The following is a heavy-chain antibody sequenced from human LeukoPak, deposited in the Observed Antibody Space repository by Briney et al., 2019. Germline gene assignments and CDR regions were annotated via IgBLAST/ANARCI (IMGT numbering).Heavy chain of an antibody. Sequence: GGSLRLSCAASGFSVSDNGMSWVRQAPGKGLVWVSRINSDGSSTSYADSVKGRFTISRDNAKNTLYLQMNSLRAEDTAVYYCARVLGAGDYGYWGQGTLVTVSS. V-gene: IGHV3-74*01. J-gene: IGHJ4*02. CDR2: INSDGSST. CDR1: GFSVSDNG. D-gene: IGHD4-17*01. CDR3: ARVLGAGDYGY.